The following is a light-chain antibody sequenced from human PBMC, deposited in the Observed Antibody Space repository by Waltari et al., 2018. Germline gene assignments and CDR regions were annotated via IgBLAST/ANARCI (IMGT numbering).Light chain of an antibody. CDR2: LGS. Sequence: DIVMTQSPLSLPVTPGEPASISCRSSQSLLHSNGYNYLDWYLQKPGQSPQLLIYLGSNRGSGVPDRFSGSGSGTDFTLKISRVEAEDVGVYYCMQVLQTPHTFGQGTKLEIK. CDR3: MQVLQTPHT. CDR1: QSLLHSNGYNY. V-gene: IGKV2-28*01. J-gene: IGKJ2*01.